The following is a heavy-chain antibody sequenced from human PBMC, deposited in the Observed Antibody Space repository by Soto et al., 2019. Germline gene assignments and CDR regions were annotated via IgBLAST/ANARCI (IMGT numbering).Heavy chain of an antibody. Sequence: SETLSLTCTVSGGSVSSGSYYWSWIRQPPGKGLEWIAYIYYTGSTNYNPSLKSRVTISADTSKNQFSLRLTSVTAADTAVYYCARTMYCSGGSCYFGGFDYWGQGTLVTVSS. CDR2: IYYTGST. CDR3: ARTMYCSGGSCYFGGFDY. CDR1: GGSVSSGSYY. J-gene: IGHJ4*02. D-gene: IGHD2-15*01. V-gene: IGHV4-61*01.